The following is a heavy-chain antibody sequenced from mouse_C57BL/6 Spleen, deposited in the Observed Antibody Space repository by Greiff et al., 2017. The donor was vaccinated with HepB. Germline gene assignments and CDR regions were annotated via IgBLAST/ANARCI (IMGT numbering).Heavy chain of an antibody. J-gene: IGHJ1*03. CDR3: ARDYYGSSSPYCYFDV. CDR2: IDPSDSET. D-gene: IGHD1-1*01. Sequence: QVQLQQPGAELVRPGSSVKLSCKASGYTFTSYWMHWVKQRPIQGLEWIGNIDPSDSETHYNQKFKDKATLTVDKSSSTAYMQLSSLTSEDSAVYYCARDYYGSSSPYCYFDVWGTGTTVTVSS. CDR1: GYTFTSYW. V-gene: IGHV1-52*01.